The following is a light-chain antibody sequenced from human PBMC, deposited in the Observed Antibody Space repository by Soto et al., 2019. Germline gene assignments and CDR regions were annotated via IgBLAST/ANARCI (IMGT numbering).Light chain of an antibody. CDR1: QGISSY. J-gene: IGKJ3*01. V-gene: IGKV1-9*01. CDR3: QQLNSYPLT. Sequence: DSQLTQSPSGLSASVGDRVTMTCRASQGISSYLAWYQQKPGKAPKLLIYAASTLQSGVPSRFSGSGSGTEFTLTISSLQPEDFATYYCQQLNSYPLTFGPGTKVDIK. CDR2: AAS.